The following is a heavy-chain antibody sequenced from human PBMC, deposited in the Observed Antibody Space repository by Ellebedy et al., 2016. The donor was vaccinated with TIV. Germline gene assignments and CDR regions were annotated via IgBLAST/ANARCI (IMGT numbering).Heavy chain of an antibody. V-gene: IGHV4-59*01. D-gene: IGHD2-15*01. J-gene: IGHJ4*02. Sequence: SETLSLTCTVSGGSISGFYWSWIRQPPGKGLEWIGHFSYSGSTNYNPSLKSRVSISVDTSNNHFSLRLSSVTAADTAVYYCARHLGYCSGGSCYSLVYWGQGTLVTVSS. CDR2: FSYSGST. CDR1: GGSISGFY. CDR3: ARHLGYCSGGSCYSLVY.